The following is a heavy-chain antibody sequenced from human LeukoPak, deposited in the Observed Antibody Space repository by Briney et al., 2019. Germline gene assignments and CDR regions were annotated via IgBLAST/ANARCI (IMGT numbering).Heavy chain of an antibody. CDR2: IYYSGST. CDR1: GGSISNYY. V-gene: IGHV4-59*01. J-gene: IGHJ4*02. D-gene: IGHD5-18*01. Sequence: SETLSLTCSVSGGSISNYYWGRIRQPPGKRLEWIGYIYYSGSTYYNPSLKSRATISVDTSKNQFSLQLSSVTAADTAVYFCARVPPYNSGYGGFDYWGQGTLVTVSS. CDR3: ARVPPYNSGYGGFDY.